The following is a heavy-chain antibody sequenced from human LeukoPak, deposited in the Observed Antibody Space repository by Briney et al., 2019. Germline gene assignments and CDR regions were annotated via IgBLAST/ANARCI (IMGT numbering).Heavy chain of an antibody. CDR3: AKGGLRGGTYNDDF. Sequence: ETLSLTCAVYGGSFSGYYWSWVRQAPGKGLEWVSGISGSGGNTYYAEALTGRFTVSRDNSKNTLYLQMNSLRAEDTALYYCAKGGLRGGTYNDDFWGQGTLVTVSS. J-gene: IGHJ4*02. V-gene: IGHV3-23*01. CDR1: GGSFSGYY. D-gene: IGHD3-16*01. CDR2: ISGSGGNT.